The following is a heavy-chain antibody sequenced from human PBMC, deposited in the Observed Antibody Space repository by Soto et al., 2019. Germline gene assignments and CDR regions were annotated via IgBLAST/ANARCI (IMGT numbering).Heavy chain of an antibody. D-gene: IGHD3-9*01. J-gene: IGHJ4*02. Sequence: PSETLSLTCTVSGGSISSGDFYWSWIRQPPGKGLEWIGYIYYTGSAYYSPSLKSRVTISLDTSKNQFSLNLTSVTAADTAVHYCARVDILTGFHYWGQGTLVTVSS. V-gene: IGHV4-30-4*01. CDR1: GGSISSGDFY. CDR3: ARVDILTGFHY. CDR2: IYYTGSA.